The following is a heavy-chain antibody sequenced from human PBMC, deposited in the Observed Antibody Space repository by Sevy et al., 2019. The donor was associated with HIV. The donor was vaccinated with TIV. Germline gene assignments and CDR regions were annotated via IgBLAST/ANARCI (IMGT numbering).Heavy chain of an antibody. CDR3: AKDILRGSWYLSVDWYFDL. Sequence: GGFLRLSCAASGFTFDDYAMHWVRQAPGKGLEWVSGISWKSGSIGYADSVKGRFTISRDNAKNSLYLQMNSLRAEDTALYYCAKDILRGSWYLSVDWYFDLWGRGTLVTVSS. D-gene: IGHD6-13*01. CDR2: ISWKSGSI. CDR1: GFTFDDYA. V-gene: IGHV3-9*01. J-gene: IGHJ2*01.